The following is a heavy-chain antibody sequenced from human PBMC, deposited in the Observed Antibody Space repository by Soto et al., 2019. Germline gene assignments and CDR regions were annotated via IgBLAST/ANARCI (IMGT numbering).Heavy chain of an antibody. CDR3: ARETVGCSSTSCYHYYYYGMDV. CDR2: INPSGGST. J-gene: IGHJ6*02. V-gene: IGHV1-46*01. Sequence: GASVKVSCKASGYTFTSYYMHWVRQAPGQGLEWMGIINPSGGSTSYAQKFQGRVTMTRDTSTSTVYMELSSLRSEDTAVYYCARETVGCSSTSCYHYYYYGMDVWGQGTTVTVSS. D-gene: IGHD2-2*01. CDR1: GYTFTSYY.